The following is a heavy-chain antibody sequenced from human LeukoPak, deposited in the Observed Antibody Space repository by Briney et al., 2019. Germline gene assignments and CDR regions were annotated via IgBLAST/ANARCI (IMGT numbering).Heavy chain of an antibody. V-gene: IGHV1-18*01. CDR3: ARDLPQYCYDSSGYYYDY. J-gene: IGHJ4*02. CDR2: ISVYNGDT. Sequence: ASVKVSCKASGYTFTNFGISWVRQAPGQGLEWMGWISVYNGDTNYVQKLQGRVTMTTDTSTDTAYMELRSPRSDDTAVYYCARDLPQYCYDSSGYYYDYWGQGTLVTVSS. CDR1: GYTFTNFG. D-gene: IGHD3-22*01.